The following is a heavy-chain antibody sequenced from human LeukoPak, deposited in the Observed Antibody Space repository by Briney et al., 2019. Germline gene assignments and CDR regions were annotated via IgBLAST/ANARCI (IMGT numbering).Heavy chain of an antibody. CDR1: GFTFDDYG. V-gene: IGHV3-20*04. D-gene: IGHD1/OR15-1a*01. CDR2: INWNGGST. Sequence: GTGGSLRLSCAASGFTFDDYGMSWVRQAPGKGLEWVSGINWNGGSTGYADSVKGRFTISRDNAKNSLYLQMNSLRAEDTAVYYCARNNDGYSDNWGQGTLVTVSS. CDR3: ARNNDGYSDN. J-gene: IGHJ4*02.